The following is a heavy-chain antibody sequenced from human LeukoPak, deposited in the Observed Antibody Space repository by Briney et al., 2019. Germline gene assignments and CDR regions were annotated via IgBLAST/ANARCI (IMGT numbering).Heavy chain of an antibody. D-gene: IGHD1-26*01. V-gene: IGHV3-23*01. CDR1: GFTFSSYA. Sequence: AGGSLRLSCAASGFTFSSYAMHWVRQTPGKGLEWVSGISGSGGNTYYTDSVKGRFTISRDNSKNTLYLQMNSLRAEDTAVYYCAKCIVGATAPFDYWGQGTLVTVSS. J-gene: IGHJ4*02. CDR2: ISGSGGNT. CDR3: AKCIVGATAPFDY.